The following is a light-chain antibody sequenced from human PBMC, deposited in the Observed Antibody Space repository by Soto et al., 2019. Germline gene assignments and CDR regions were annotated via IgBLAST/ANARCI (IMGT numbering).Light chain of an antibody. Sequence: SVLTQPASVSGSPGQSSTISCTGTSGDIGSYNRVSWYQQHPGKAPKLIIYEVTDRPSGVSNRFSGSKSGNTASLTISGLQAEDEAEYYCSSYTNINTRACVFGTGTKVTVL. CDR1: SGDIGSYNR. J-gene: IGLJ1*01. CDR2: EVT. CDR3: SSYTNINTRACV. V-gene: IGLV2-14*01.